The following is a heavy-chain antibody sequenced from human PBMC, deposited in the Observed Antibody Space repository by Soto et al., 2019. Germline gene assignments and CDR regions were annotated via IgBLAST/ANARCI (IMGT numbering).Heavy chain of an antibody. D-gene: IGHD2-15*01. V-gene: IGHV4-31*03. CDR1: GDSISSGGYY. CDR2: IDYSGST. CDR3: ARGSTVAAILFDY. Sequence: QVQLQESGPGLVKPSQPLSLTCTVSGDSISSGGYYWGWIRQHPGKGLEWIGYIDYSGSTYYNPSLKSRVIISVDTSKNQFSLKLSSVTAADTAVYYCARGSTVAAILFDYWGQGTLVTVSS. J-gene: IGHJ4*02.